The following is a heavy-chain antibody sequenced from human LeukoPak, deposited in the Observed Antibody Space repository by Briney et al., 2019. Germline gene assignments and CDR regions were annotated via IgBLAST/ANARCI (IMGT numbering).Heavy chain of an antibody. J-gene: IGHJ6*02. CDR3: ARYYDSSGYSYYYYGMDV. D-gene: IGHD3-22*01. Sequence: ASVKVSCKVSGYTLTELSMHWVRQAPGKGLEWMGGFDPEDGETIYAQKFQGRVTMTEDTSTDTAYMELSSLRSEDTAVYYCARYYDSSGYSYYYYGMDVWGQGTTVTVSS. CDR2: FDPEDGET. V-gene: IGHV1-24*01. CDR1: GYTLTELS.